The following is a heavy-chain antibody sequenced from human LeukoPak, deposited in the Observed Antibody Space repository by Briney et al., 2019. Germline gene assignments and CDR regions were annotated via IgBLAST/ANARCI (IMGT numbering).Heavy chain of an antibody. D-gene: IGHD2-8*02. V-gene: IGHV3-48*04. CDR2: ISSSSSTI. CDR1: GFTFSSYS. Sequence: GGSLRLSCAASGFTFSSYSMNWVRQAPGKGLEWVSYISSSSSTIYYADSVKGRFTISRDNAKNSLYLQMNSLRAEDTAVYYCARDSRSGPIIGAFDIWGQGTMVTVSS. CDR3: ARDSRSGPIIGAFDI. J-gene: IGHJ3*02.